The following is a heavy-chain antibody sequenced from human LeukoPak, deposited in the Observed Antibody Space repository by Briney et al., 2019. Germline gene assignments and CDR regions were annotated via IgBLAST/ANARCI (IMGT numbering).Heavy chain of an antibody. V-gene: IGHV3-49*04. CDR1: GFTFGDYA. CDR3: ATTRTITSIWYYFDY. CDR2: IRSKAYGGTT. D-gene: IGHD6-13*01. Sequence: PGGSLSLSCTASGFTFGDYAMTWVRQAPGKGLEWVGFIRSKAYGGTTEYAASVKGRFAISRDDSKSITYLQMSSLNSEDTGVYYCATTRTITSIWYYFDYWGQGALVTVSS. J-gene: IGHJ4*02.